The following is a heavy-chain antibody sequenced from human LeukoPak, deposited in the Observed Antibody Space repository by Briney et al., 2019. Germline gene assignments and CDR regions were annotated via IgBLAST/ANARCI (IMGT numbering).Heavy chain of an antibody. CDR1: GYTFTSYG. V-gene: IGHV1-18*01. J-gene: IGHJ4*02. Sequence: ASVKVSCKASGYTFTSYGISWVRQAPGQGLEWMGWITAYNDDTNYAQKLQGRVTMTTDTSTSTAYMELRSLRSDDTAVYYCARALLWFGEPSHIDYWGQGTLVTASS. CDR2: ITAYNDDT. D-gene: IGHD3-10*01. CDR3: ARALLWFGEPSHIDY.